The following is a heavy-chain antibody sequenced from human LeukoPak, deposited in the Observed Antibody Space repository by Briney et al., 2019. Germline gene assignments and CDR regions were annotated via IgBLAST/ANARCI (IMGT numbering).Heavy chain of an antibody. J-gene: IGHJ6*03. V-gene: IGHV3-7*01. Sequence: GGSLRLSCAASGFTFSSYWMSWVRQAPGKGLEWAANIKQDGSEKYYVDSVKGRFTISRDNAKNSLYLQMNSLRAEDTAVYYCARERTTIFGVGIHYYYYYYMDVWGTGTTVTVSS. D-gene: IGHD3-3*01. CDR3: ARERTTIFGVGIHYYYYYYMDV. CDR1: GFTFSSYW. CDR2: IKQDGSEK.